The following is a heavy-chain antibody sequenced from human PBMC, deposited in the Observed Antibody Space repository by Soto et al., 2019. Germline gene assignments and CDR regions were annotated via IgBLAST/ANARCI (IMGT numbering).Heavy chain of an antibody. D-gene: IGHD3-16*01. CDR2: IKYDGSTT. CDR3: ARGGWGPYYFDY. CDR1: GFTFNNYW. Sequence: EVQLVESGGGLVQPGGSLRLSCAASGFTFNNYWMHWVRQAPGKGLVWVSRIKYDGSTTNYADSVKGRFTISRDNAKNTVYLQMNSLRGEDTAVYYCARGGWGPYYFDYWGQGTLVTVSS. J-gene: IGHJ4*02. V-gene: IGHV3-74*01.